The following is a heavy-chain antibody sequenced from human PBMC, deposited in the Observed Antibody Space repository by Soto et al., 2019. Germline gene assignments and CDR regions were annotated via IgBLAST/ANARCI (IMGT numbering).Heavy chain of an antibody. J-gene: IGHJ4*02. V-gene: IGHV2-70*01. CDR3: SRAVGGFTYGYPDY. Sequence: VSGPTLANPTQTLTLTCTFSGFSLSTTGMCVSWIRQPPGKALEWLALIDWADDKYYSTSLKTRLTISKDTSKNQVVLTMTNVEPVDTATYFCSRAVGGFTYGYPDYWGQGTLVTVSS. CDR2: IDWADDK. D-gene: IGHD5-18*01. CDR1: GFSLSTTGMC.